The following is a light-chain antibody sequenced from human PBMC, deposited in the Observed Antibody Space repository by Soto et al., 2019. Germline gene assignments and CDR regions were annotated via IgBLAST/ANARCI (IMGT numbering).Light chain of an antibody. CDR2: GAS. CDR1: QSVSSN. CDR3: QQYNNWPPVT. J-gene: IGKJ3*01. V-gene: IGKV3-15*01. Sequence: EIVLTQSPATLSLSPGERATLSCRASQSVSSNLAWYQQKPGQAPRLLIYGASTRATGIPARFSGSGSGTEFTLTISSLQSEDFAVYFCQQYNNWPPVTFGPGTKVDIK.